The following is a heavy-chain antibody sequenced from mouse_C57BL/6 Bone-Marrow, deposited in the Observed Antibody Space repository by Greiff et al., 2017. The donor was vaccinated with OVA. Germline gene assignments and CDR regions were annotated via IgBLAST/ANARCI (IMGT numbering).Heavy chain of an antibody. Sequence: QVQLKESGADLAKPGASVKLSCKASGYTFTSYWMHWVKQRPGKGLEWIGYINPRSGGTKYNQKFKGKATLTADKASSTAYMQLSSLTSEDSAVYYCARICRCGAFDDWGPGTTVTVSS. CDR1: GYTFTSYW. D-gene: IGHD1-1*02. CDR3: ARICRCGAFDD. V-gene: IGHV1-7*01. CDR2: INPRSGGT. J-gene: IGHJ1*01.